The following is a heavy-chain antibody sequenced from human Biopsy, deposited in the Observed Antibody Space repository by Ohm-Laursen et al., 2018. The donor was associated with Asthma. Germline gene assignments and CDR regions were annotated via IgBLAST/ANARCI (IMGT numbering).Heavy chain of an antibody. CDR3: ARHWDWGSFFDY. J-gene: IGHJ4*02. V-gene: IGHV4-39*01. D-gene: IGHD7-27*01. Sequence: GTLSLTCTVSGGSMSSSSYYWGWILQPPGKGLEWMGSISYTGSAYHNPSLKSRVTISVDTSKNHFSLKLSSLTAADTAVYYCARHWDWGSFFDYWGQGTPVTVSS. CDR1: GGSMSSSSYY. CDR2: ISYTGSA.